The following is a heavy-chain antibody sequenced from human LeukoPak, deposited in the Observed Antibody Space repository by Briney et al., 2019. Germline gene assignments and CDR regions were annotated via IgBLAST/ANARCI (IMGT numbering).Heavy chain of an antibody. D-gene: IGHD2-21*02. V-gene: IGHV3-9*01. CDR3: AKSTGASDWLISS. Sequence: GGSLRLSCAASGLIFDDYVMHWVRQVPGQGLEWVSGIKWNSDTIGYADSVRGRFTISRDNAKKSLYLQMDSLRAEDTGFYYCAKSTGASDWLISSWGQGTLVTVSP. J-gene: IGHJ5*02. CDR1: GLIFDDYV. CDR2: IKWNSDTI.